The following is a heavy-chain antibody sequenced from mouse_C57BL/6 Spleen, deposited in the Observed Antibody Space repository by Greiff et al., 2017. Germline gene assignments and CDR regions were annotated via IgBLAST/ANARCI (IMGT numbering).Heavy chain of an antibody. D-gene: IGHD2-1*01. Sequence: QVQLQQPGAELVKPGASVKMSCKASGYTFTSYWITWVKQRPGQGLEWIGDIYPGSGSTNYNEKFKSKATLTVDTSSSTAYMQLSSLTSEDSAVYYCALYYGNYGRFADWGQGTLVTVSA. CDR2: IYPGSGST. CDR1: GYTFTSYW. CDR3: ALYYGNYGRFAD. V-gene: IGHV1-55*01. J-gene: IGHJ3*01.